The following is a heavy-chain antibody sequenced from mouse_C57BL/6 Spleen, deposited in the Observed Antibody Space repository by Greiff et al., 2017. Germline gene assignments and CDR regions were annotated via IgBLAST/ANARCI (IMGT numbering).Heavy chain of an antibody. V-gene: IGHV1-52*01. Sequence: VQLQQPGAELVRPGSSVKLSCKASGYTFTSYWMHWVKQRPIQGLEWIGNIDPSDSETHYNQKFKDKATLTVDKSSSTAYMQLSSLTSEDSAVYYCARELWDPSYYAMDYWGQGTSVTVSS. J-gene: IGHJ4*01. CDR3: ARELWDPSYYAMDY. D-gene: IGHD4-1*01. CDR2: IDPSDSET. CDR1: GYTFTSYW.